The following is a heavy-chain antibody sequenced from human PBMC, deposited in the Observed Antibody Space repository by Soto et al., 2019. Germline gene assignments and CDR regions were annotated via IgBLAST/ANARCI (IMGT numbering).Heavy chain of an antibody. CDR2: INAGNGKT. CDR3: ARSPALHIDY. J-gene: IGHJ4*02. D-gene: IGHD4-4*01. Sequence: QVQLVQSGAEVKKPGASVKVSCKASGYTFTSYAMHWVRQAPGKRLEWMGWINAGNGKTKYSQNFQGRVTITRDTSASTAYMELSSLRSEDTAVYYCARSPALHIDYWGQGTLVTVSS. V-gene: IGHV1-3*01. CDR1: GYTFTSYA.